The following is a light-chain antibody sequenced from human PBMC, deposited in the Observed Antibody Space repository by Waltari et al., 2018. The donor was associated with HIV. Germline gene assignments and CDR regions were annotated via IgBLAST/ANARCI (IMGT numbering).Light chain of an antibody. J-gene: IGKJ4*01. CDR3: QQRSNWPPALT. Sequence: VLTQSPATLSLSPGERATLSCRASQSVSSYLAWYQQKPGQAPRLLIYDASNRATGIPARFSGSGSGTDFTLTISSLEPEDFAVYYCQQRSNWPPALTFGGGTKVEIK. V-gene: IGKV3-11*01. CDR2: DAS. CDR1: QSVSSY.